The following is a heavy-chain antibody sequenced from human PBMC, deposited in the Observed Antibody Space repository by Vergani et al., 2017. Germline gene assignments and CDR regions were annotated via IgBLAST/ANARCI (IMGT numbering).Heavy chain of an antibody. V-gene: IGHV3-9*01. CDR1: GFTFDDYA. J-gene: IGHJ4*02. CDR2: ISWNSGSI. D-gene: IGHD3-22*01. CDR3: AKEGQWLLLGHIDY. Sequence: EVQLVESGGGLVQPGRSLRLSCAASGFTFDDYAMHWVRQAPGKGLEWVSGISWNSGSIGYADSVKGRFTISRDNAKNSLYLQMNSLRAEDTALYYCAKEGQWLLLGHIDYWGQGTLVTVSS.